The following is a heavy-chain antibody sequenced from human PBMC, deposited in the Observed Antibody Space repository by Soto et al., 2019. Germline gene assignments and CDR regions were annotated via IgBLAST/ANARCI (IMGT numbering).Heavy chain of an antibody. Sequence: SLRLSCAASGFTFSSYWMSWVRQAPGKGLEWVANIKQDGSEKYYVDSVKGRFTISRDNAKNSLYLQMNSLRAEDTAVYYCARDVPYGSGPLNWFDPWGQGTLVTVSS. CDR2: IKQDGSEK. CDR3: ARDVPYGSGPLNWFDP. CDR1: GFTFSSYW. V-gene: IGHV3-7*01. D-gene: IGHD3-10*01. J-gene: IGHJ5*02.